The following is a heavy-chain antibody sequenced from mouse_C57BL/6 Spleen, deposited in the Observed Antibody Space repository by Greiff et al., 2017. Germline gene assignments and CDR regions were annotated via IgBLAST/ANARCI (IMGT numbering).Heavy chain of an antibody. Sequence: VQLQQSGAELVRPGASVTLSCKASGYTFTDYEMHWVKQTPVHGLEWIGAIDPETGGTAYNQKFKGKAILTADKSSSTAYMELRSLTSEDSAVYYCTREEYCPFGYWGQGTLVTVSA. V-gene: IGHV1-15*01. CDR2: IDPETGGT. J-gene: IGHJ3*01. CDR1: GYTFTDYE. D-gene: IGHD5-2*01. CDR3: TREEYCPFGY.